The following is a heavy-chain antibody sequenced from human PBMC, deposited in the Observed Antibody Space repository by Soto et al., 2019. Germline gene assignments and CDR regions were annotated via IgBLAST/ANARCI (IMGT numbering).Heavy chain of an antibody. D-gene: IGHD6-13*01. V-gene: IGHV4-34*01. J-gene: IGHJ6*04. CDR3: AGGRGRQQLVMSYYYGMDV. Sequence: LSLTCAVYGGSFSGYYWSWIRQPPGKGLEWIGEINHSGSTNYNPSLKSRVTISVDTSKNQFSLNLSSVTAADTAVYYCAGGRGRQQLVMSYYYGMDVWGEGTTVTFSS. CDR1: GGSFSGYY. CDR2: INHSGST.